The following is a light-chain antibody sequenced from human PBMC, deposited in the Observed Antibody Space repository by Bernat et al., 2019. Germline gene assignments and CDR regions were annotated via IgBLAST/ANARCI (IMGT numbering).Light chain of an antibody. CDR1: QDIRND. CDR2: ATS. J-gene: IGKJ4*01. Sequence: AIQMTQSPSSLSASVGDRVTITCRASQDIRNDLGWYQQKPGKAPNLLIYATSSLQSGVPSRFSGSGSGTDFTLTISSLQPDDFATYYCLHDYNYPLTFGGGTKVEIK. V-gene: IGKV1-6*01. CDR3: LHDYNYPLT.